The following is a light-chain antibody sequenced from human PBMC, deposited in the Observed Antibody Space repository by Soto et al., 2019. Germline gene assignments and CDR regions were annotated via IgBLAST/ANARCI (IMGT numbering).Light chain of an antibody. V-gene: IGLV2-11*01. J-gene: IGLJ3*02. Sequence: QSALTQPRSVSGSPGQSVTISCTGTSSDVGVYNYVSWYQQHPGKAPKLMMYDVSKRPSWVPDRFSGSKSGNTASLTISGLRPDDEADYFCCSYAGTFNLWVFGGGTKVTVL. CDR2: DVS. CDR3: CSYAGTFNLWV. CDR1: SSDVGVYNY.